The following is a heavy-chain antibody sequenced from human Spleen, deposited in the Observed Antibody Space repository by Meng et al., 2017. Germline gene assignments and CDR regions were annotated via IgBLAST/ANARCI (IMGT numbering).Heavy chain of an antibody. Sequence: SETLSLTCVVSGGSFSDYYWSWIRQPPGKGLEWIGEINHSGSTNYNPSLESRATISVDTSQNNLSLKLSSVTAADTAVYYCARGFSDVYYYYYGMDVWGQGTTVTVSS. CDR1: GGSFSDYY. V-gene: IGHV4-34*01. D-gene: IGHD3-3*02. J-gene: IGHJ6*02. CDR3: ARGFSDVYYYYYGMDV. CDR2: INHSGST.